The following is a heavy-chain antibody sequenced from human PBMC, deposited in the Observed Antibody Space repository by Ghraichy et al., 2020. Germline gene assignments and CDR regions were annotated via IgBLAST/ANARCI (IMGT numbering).Heavy chain of an antibody. CDR3: ARLPNYGDRPHYYYYGMDV. Sequence: GESLNISCKGSGYSFTSYWIGWVRQMPGKGLEWMGIIYPGDSDTRYSPSFQGQVTISADKSISTAYLQWRSLKASDTAMYYCARLPNYGDRPHYYYYGMDVWGQGTTVTVSS. V-gene: IGHV5-51*01. D-gene: IGHD4-17*01. CDR2: IYPGDSDT. J-gene: IGHJ6*02. CDR1: GYSFTSYW.